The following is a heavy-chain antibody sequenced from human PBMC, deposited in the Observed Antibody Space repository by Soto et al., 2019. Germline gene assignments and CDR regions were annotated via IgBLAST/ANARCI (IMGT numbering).Heavy chain of an antibody. CDR3: ARGRSEEAAKYYNWLET. J-gene: IGHJ5*02. Sequence: SLKVXCHPSGVSFSRYSSSCFRQPPGHGLEWMAGLIPIFGTANYSQKFQGRVTITADKSTSTAYMELSSLRSEETAAYYRARGRSEEAAKYYNWLETWGQGTLVRVYS. CDR2: LIPIFGTA. CDR1: GVSFSRYS. V-gene: IGHV1-69*06. D-gene: IGHD2-15*01.